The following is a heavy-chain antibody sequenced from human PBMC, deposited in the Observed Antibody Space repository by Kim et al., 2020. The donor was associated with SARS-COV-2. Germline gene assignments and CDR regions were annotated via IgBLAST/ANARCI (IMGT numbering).Heavy chain of an antibody. CDR1: GGSISSSSYY. J-gene: IGHJ3*01. D-gene: IGHD4-17*01. CDR3: VRHTVTTWVHAFDV. V-gene: IGHV4-39*01. CDR2: TYYTGST. Sequence: SETLSLTCIVSGGSISSSSYYWGWIRQPPGKGLEWIGSTYYTGSTYYSPSFKGRVTVSADMSRNEFTLKLNSVSAADTALYYCVRHTVTTWVHAFDVWGQGTKVTVSS.